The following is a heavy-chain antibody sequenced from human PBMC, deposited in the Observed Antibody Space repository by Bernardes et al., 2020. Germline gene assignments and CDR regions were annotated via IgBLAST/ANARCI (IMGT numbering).Heavy chain of an antibody. CDR1: GGSFSGYY. Sequence: SDTLPLTCAVYGGSFSGYYWSWIRQPPGKGLEWIGEINHSGSTNYNPSLKSRVTISVDTSKNQFSLKLSSVTAADTAVYYCARGGGIVVVPAAHNNWFDPWGQGTLVTVSS. CDR2: INHSGST. V-gene: IGHV4-34*01. J-gene: IGHJ5*02. CDR3: ARGGGIVVVPAAHNNWFDP. D-gene: IGHD2-2*01.